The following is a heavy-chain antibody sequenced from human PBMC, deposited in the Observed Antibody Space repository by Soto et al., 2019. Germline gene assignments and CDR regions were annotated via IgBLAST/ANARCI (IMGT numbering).Heavy chain of an antibody. Sequence: QVQLQESGPGLVKPSQTLAINCTISGCSISSGGHYWSWIRQHPGKGLEWIGYIYYSGSTYYDPSLQSRVTISVETSKNQFSLKLSSVTAADTAVYYCARDRRTVPNSWFDPWVQGSLVTESS. CDR2: IYYSGST. J-gene: IGHJ5*02. D-gene: IGHD4-17*01. V-gene: IGHV4-31*03. CDR3: ARDRRTVPNSWFDP. CDR1: GCSISSGGHY.